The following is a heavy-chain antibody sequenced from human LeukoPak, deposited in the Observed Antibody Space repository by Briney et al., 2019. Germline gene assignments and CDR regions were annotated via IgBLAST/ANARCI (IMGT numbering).Heavy chain of an antibody. V-gene: IGHV4-39*01. J-gene: IGHJ4*02. CDR2: ISYSGTA. CDR3: ARIISGRHNFDC. Sequence: KASETLSLTCTVSGGSISSSSYYWGWIRQPPGKGLEWIGSISYSGTAYYNPSLKSRLTISVDTSKNQFSFKLNSVTAADTAVYYCARIISGRHNFDCWGQGTLVTVSS. CDR1: GGSISSSSYY. D-gene: IGHD6-19*01.